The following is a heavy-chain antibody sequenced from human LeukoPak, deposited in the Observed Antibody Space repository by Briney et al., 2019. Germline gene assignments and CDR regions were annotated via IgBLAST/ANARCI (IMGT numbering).Heavy chain of an antibody. J-gene: IGHJ4*02. CDR3: TRSGFGGGVHFDY. CDR2: MNPNSGDT. Sequence: GASVKVSCKASGYTFTSYDINWVRQAAGQGLEWMGWMNPNSGDTGYVAKLQGRVTMTRDTSITTAYLELSSLRSEDTAVYYCTRSGFGGGVHFDYWGQGTPVTVSS. D-gene: IGHD3-16*01. V-gene: IGHV1-8*01. CDR1: GYTFTSYD.